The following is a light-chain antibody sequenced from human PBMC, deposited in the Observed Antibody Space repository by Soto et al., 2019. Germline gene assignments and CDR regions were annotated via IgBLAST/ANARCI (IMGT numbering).Light chain of an antibody. J-gene: IGKJ1*01. CDR1: QGIRND. V-gene: IGKV1-17*01. CDR3: QQYYSYPRT. Sequence: DIQMTQSPSSLSASVGDRVTITRRASQGIRNDLGWYQQKPGKAPKLLIYAASSLQSGVPSRFSGSGSGTDFTLTISCLQSEDFATYYCQQYYSYPRTFGQGTKVDIK. CDR2: AAS.